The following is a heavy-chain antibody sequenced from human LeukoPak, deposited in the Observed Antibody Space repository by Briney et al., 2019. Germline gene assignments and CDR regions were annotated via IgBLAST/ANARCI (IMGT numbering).Heavy chain of an antibody. CDR2: ISAYNGNT. CDR1: GYTFTSYG. Sequence: ASVKVSCKASGYTFTSYGISWVRQAPGQGLEWMGWISAYNGNTNYAQKLQGRVTMTTDTSTSTAYMELRSLRSDDTAVYYCARAETWYYDFWSGSPPFDYWGQGTLVTVSS. D-gene: IGHD3-3*01. CDR3: ARAETWYYDFWSGSPPFDY. J-gene: IGHJ4*02. V-gene: IGHV1-18*01.